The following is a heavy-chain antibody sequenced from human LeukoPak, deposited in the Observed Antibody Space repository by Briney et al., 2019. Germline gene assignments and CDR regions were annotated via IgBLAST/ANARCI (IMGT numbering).Heavy chain of an antibody. CDR3: ARASRRYYYDSSGYYYYFDY. V-gene: IGHV1-18*01. CDR1: GYTFTSYG. CDR2: ISAYNGNT. Sequence: GASVKVSCKASGYTFTSYGISWVRQAPGQGLEWMGWISAYNGNTNYAQKLQGRVTMATDTSTSTAYMELRSLRSDDTAVYYCARASRRYYYDSSGYYYYFDYWGQGTLVTVSS. J-gene: IGHJ4*02. D-gene: IGHD3-22*01.